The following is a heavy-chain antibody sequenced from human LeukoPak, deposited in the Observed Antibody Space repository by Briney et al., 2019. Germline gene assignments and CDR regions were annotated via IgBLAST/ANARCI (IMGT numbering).Heavy chain of an antibody. CDR3: TTDIGYSSSLDAFDI. CDR1: GFTFSNAW. CDR2: IKSKTDGGTT. V-gene: IGHV3-15*01. J-gene: IGHJ3*02. Sequence: PGGSLRLSCAASGFTFSNAWMSWVRQAPGKGLEWVGRIKSKTDGGTTDYAAPVKGGFTISRDDSKNTLYLQMNSLKTEDTAVYYCTTDIGYSSSLDAFDIWGQGTMVTVSS. D-gene: IGHD6-6*01.